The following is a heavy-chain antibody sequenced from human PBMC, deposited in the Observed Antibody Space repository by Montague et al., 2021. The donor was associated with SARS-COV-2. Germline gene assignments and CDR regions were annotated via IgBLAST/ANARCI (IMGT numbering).Heavy chain of an antibody. V-gene: IGHV4-59*02. CDR1: GGAVSSYY. CDR2: IYYGGST. Sequence: SETLSLTCTVSGGAVSSYYWSWIRQPPGKGLEWIGYIYYGGSTSYNPSXXSRVTILVDMSKNQFSLKLSSVTAADTAVYYCARGMGGSYLYYFDYWGQGTLVTVSS. J-gene: IGHJ4*02. CDR3: ARGMGGSYLYYFDY. D-gene: IGHD1-26*01.